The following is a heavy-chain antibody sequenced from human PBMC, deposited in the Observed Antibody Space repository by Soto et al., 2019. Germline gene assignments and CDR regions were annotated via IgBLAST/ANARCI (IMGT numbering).Heavy chain of an antibody. CDR1: GYTFTSVY. J-gene: IGHJ6*02. Sequence: QVQLVQSGAEVKKPGASVKVSCKASGYTFTSVYMHWVRQAPGQGLEWMGIINPSGTTTDYAQKFQGRVTMTRATSTSKYYMELSSLTSEDTAVYYCAKPQIARHYYYGMEVWCQGNAVSFSS. CDR3: AKPQIARHYYYGMEV. V-gene: IGHV1-46*01. CDR2: INPSGTTT.